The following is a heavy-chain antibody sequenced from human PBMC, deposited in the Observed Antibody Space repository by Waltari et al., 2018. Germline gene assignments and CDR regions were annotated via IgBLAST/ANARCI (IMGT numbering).Heavy chain of an antibody. CDR2: IKSKTDGGTT. D-gene: IGHD4-17*01. V-gene: IGHV3-15*01. CDR3: TTDPRWKVTTGY. J-gene: IGHJ4*02. Sequence: EVQLVESGGGLVKPGGSLRLSCAASGFTFSNAWLSWVRQAPGKGLEWVGRIKSKTDGGTTDYAAPVKGRFTISRDDSKNTLYLQMNSLKTEDTAVYYCTTDPRWKVTTGYWGQGTLVTVSS. CDR1: GFTFSNAW.